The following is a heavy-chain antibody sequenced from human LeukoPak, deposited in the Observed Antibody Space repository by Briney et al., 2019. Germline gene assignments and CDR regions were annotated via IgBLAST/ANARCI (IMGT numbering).Heavy chain of an antibody. CDR1: GFTFTSYT. J-gene: IGHJ6*03. CDR2: ITNNGIYT. D-gene: IGHD5-18*01. CDR3: AKDGSRIQLWLDNYYYYMDV. V-gene: IGHV3-21*04. Sequence: GGSLRLSCAASGFTFTSYTMSWVRQAPGKGLEWVSSITNNGIYTYYTDSVKGRFTISRDNSKNTLYLQMNSLRAEDTAVYYCAKDGSRIQLWLDNYYYYMDVWGKGTTVTASS.